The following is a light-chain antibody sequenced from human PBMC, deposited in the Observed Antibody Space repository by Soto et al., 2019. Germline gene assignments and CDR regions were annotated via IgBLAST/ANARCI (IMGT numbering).Light chain of an antibody. Sequence: QSALTQPASVSGSPRQSITISCTGTSSDVGGFNSVSWYQLRPGTAPKLILYDVVDRPSGVSYRFSGSKSGNTASLTISGLQAADEADHFCSSYTSTPTNVFGRAPKITVL. CDR2: DVV. V-gene: IGLV2-14*03. CDR1: SSDVGGFNS. J-gene: IGLJ1*01. CDR3: SSYTSTPTNV.